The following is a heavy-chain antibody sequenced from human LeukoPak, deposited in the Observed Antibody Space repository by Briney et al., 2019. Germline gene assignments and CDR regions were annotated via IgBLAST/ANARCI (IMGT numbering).Heavy chain of an antibody. D-gene: IGHD3-16*01. CDR3: TTSNRFWGRSDS. V-gene: IGHV3-9*01. J-gene: IGHJ4*02. Sequence: GGSQRLSCAASGFTFDDYAMHWVRQAPGKGLEWVSGISWNSGSIGYADSVKGRFSISRDNAKTSVYLQMDSLRADDTAIYYCTTSNRFWGRSDSWGQGTLVTVSS. CDR2: ISWNSGSI. CDR1: GFTFDDYA.